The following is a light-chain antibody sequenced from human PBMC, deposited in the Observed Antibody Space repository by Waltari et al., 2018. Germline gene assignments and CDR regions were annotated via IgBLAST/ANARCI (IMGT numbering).Light chain of an antibody. CDR1: QSVSGNN. CDR2: GAS. V-gene: IGKV3-20*01. Sequence: EIVLTQSPGTLSLSPGERATLSCRASQSVSGNNLAWYQQKPAQAPRLLIHGASSRATGIPDRFSGGGSGTDFTLTISRLEPEDFAVYYCQQYGRSWNTFGQGTKLEIK. CDR3: QQYGRSWNT. J-gene: IGKJ2*01.